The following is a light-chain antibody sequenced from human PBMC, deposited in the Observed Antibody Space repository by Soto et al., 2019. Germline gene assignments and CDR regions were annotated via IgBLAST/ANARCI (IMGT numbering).Light chain of an antibody. CDR1: QSINSY. Sequence: DIQMTQSPPSVSASVGDRVIITCRASQSINSYLSWYQQKLGKAPSLLIYGASKLQGGVPSRFGGSGSGTNFTLTIVNFQPEDFASYYCHQSFSTPPTFGRGTKVEIK. J-gene: IGKJ4*02. V-gene: IGKV1-39*01. CDR2: GAS. CDR3: HQSFSTPPT.